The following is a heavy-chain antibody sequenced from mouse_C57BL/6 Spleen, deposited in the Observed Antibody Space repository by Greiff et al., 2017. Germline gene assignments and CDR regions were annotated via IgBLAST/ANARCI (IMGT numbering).Heavy chain of an antibody. Sequence: EVQGVESGGGLVKPGGSLKLSCAASGFTFSSYTMSWVRQTPEKRLEWVATISGGGGNTYYPDSVKGRFTISRDNAKNTLYLQMSSLRSEDTALYYCARQGISGAMDYRGQGTSVTVSS. J-gene: IGHJ4*01. CDR2: ISGGGGNT. CDR3: ARQGISGAMDY. CDR1: GFTFSSYT. V-gene: IGHV5-9*01.